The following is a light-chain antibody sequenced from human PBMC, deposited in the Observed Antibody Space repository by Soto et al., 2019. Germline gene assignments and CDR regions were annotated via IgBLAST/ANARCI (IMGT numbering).Light chain of an antibody. CDR2: GPS. CDR3: QQDNNWPWT. CDR1: QSISSSY. V-gene: IGKV3D-7*01. J-gene: IGKJ1*01. Sequence: EIVMTQSKATLSVSPGERATLSCRSSQSISSSYLAWYQQKPGQAPRLLIYGPSNRATGIPDRFSGSGSGTDFALTISSLEPEDFAVYYCQQDNNWPWTFGQGTKVDVK.